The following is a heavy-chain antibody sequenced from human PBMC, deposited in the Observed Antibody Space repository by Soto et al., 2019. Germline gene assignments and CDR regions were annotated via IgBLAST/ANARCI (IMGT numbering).Heavy chain of an antibody. CDR3: ARGITGATSF. J-gene: IGHJ3*01. Sequence: EVQLVESGGGLVQPGGSLRLSCAASGFTFSSYSFNWVRQAPGKGLEWLSYISSSGNTIFYADSVKGRFSISRDNAKNSLYLQMSSLRDEDTALYYCARGITGATSFWGQGTMVTVSS. D-gene: IGHD1-20*01. CDR1: GFTFSSYS. CDR2: ISSSGNTI. V-gene: IGHV3-48*02.